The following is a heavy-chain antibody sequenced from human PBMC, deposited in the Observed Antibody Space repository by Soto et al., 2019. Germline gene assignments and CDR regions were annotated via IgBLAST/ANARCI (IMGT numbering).Heavy chain of an antibody. CDR3: ASGLSGDKVDQ. V-gene: IGHV4-30-4*01. CDR2: IYNSGNT. Sequence: SETLSLTYTVSGGSISDGVYYWSWIRQPPGKGLEWIGHIYNSGNTYNNPSLRSRLTISLDTSKSQFSLNLNSVTAADTAVYYCASGLSGDKVDQWGQGTLVT. CDR1: GGSISDGVYY. J-gene: IGHJ4*02. D-gene: IGHD2-21*01.